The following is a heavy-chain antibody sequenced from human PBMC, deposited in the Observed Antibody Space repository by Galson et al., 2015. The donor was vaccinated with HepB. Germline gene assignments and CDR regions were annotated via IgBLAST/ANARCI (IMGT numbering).Heavy chain of an antibody. J-gene: IGHJ6*02. D-gene: IGHD6-13*01. CDR2: ISSSGSTI. Sequence: SLRLSCAASGFTFSSYEMNWVRQAPGKGLEWVSYISSSGSTIYYADSVKGRFTISRDNAKNSLYLQMNSLRAEDTAVYYCASQGNGYSSSWPSYYYYGMDVWGQGTTVTVSS. CDR1: GFTFSSYE. CDR3: ASQGNGYSSSWPSYYYYGMDV. V-gene: IGHV3-48*03.